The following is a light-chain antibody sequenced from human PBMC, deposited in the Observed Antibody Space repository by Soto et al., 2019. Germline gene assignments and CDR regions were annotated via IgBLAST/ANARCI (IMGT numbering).Light chain of an antibody. J-gene: IGLJ1*01. CDR1: SSDVGSYDL. Sequence: QSVLTQPASVSGSPGQSITISCTGTSSDVGSYDLVSWYQQHPGKAPKLIIYEVSKRPSGVSNRFSGSKSDNTASLTISGLQAEDEADYYCCSFGGSSTYVFGTGTKVTVL. CDR3: CSFGGSSTYV. V-gene: IGLV2-23*02. CDR2: EVS.